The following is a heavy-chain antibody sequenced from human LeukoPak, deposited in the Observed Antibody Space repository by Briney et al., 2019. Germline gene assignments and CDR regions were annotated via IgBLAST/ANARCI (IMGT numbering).Heavy chain of an antibody. V-gene: IGHV1-18*01. Sequence: GASVKVSCKASGYTFTSYGISWVRQAPGQGLEWTGWISAYNGNTNYAQKLQGRVTMTTDTSTSTAYMELRSLRSDDTAVYYCARGESLYYDFWSGYDGPFDYWGQGTLVTVSS. J-gene: IGHJ4*02. CDR3: ARGESLYYDFWSGYDGPFDY. CDR1: GYTFTSYG. D-gene: IGHD3-3*01. CDR2: ISAYNGNT.